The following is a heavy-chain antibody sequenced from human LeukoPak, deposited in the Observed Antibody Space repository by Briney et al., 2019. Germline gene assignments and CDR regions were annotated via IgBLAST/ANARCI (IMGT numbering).Heavy chain of an antibody. D-gene: IGHD1-14*01. J-gene: IGHJ4*02. CDR3: ARDLGEPAAPFDY. Sequence: ASVKVSCKASGYSFTGYGMHWVRQAPGQRLEWLGWINSGNGHTKYSQKFQGRVTISRDTSASAAYMELSSLRSEDTALYYCARDLGEPAAPFDYWGQGALVIVSS. CDR1: GYSFTGYG. CDR2: INSGNGHT. V-gene: IGHV1-3*01.